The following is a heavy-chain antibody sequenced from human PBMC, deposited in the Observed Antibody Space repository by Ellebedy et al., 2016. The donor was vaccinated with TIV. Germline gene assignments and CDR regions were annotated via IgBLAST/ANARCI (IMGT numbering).Heavy chain of an antibody. J-gene: IGHJ4*02. Sequence: GESLKISCVVPGFPFNTYALHWLRQAPGKGLEWVAVISFDGSNAYSADSVKGRFTISRDNSKNTVYLQMNSLRAEDTAVYYCATSAVGHSHGYYFDYWGQGTLVTVSA. D-gene: IGHD3-22*01. V-gene: IGHV3-30-3*01. CDR1: GFPFNTYA. CDR3: ATSAVGHSHGYYFDY. CDR2: ISFDGSNA.